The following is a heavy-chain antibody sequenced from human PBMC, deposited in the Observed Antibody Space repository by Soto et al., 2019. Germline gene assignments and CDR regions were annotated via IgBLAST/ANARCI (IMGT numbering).Heavy chain of an antibody. V-gene: IGHV3-43D*04. J-gene: IGHJ4*02. CDR1: GFTFDDYA. CDR2: ISWNGGRT. D-gene: IGHD4-4*01. CDR3: ASLIPTVTTRPVDY. Sequence: GGSLSLSCAASGFTFDDYAIHWVRQAPGKGLEWVSLISWNGGRTYYADSVKGRFTISRDNAKNSLYLQMNSLRAEDTAVYYCASLIPTVTTRPVDYWGQGTLVTVSS.